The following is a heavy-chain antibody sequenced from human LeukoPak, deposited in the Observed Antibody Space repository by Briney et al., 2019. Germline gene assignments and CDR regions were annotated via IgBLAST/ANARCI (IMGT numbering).Heavy chain of an antibody. CDR2: IIHTGST. V-gene: IGHV4-34*12. J-gene: IGHJ4*02. CDR1: GGSFSAYF. CDR3: ARYSFPAWRSFDY. D-gene: IGHD1-1*01. Sequence: ASETLSLTCAVYGGSFSAYFWGWIGQPPGKGLDGIGEIIHTGSTNYNPSLKSRVTISVDTSKNQFSLNLSSVTTADTAVYYCARYSFPAWRSFDYWGQGTLVSVSP.